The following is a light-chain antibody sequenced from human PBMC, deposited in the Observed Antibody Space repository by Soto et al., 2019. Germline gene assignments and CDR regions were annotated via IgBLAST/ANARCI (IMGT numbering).Light chain of an antibody. CDR1: ESVRIW. CDR3: QQFNTSPRT. Sequence: DIQMTQSSSTLSASEGDRVTISCRASESVRIWLAWYQQKPGRAPKLLIYKSSILESGVPSRFSGSGSGTEYTLTVSSLQPDDFATYYCQQFNTSPRTFGQGTKVDSK. J-gene: IGKJ1*01. CDR2: KSS. V-gene: IGKV1-5*03.